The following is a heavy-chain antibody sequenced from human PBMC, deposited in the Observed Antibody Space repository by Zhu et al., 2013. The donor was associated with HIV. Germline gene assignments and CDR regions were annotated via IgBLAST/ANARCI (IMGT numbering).Heavy chain of an antibody. Sequence: QVQLVQSGPELKRPGSSVTVSCKASEGIFRRFAFSWVRQAPGQGLEWMGGAIPIFGAPRYAPKFQGRLTFTAVASTGTVYMELMSLRLEDTAVYYCARDDDEDSHDDAKYDLDYWGQGTLVTVSS. CDR3: ARDDDEDSHDDAKYDLDY. V-gene: IGHV1-69*01. CDR2: AIPIFGAP. D-gene: IGHD1-1*01. J-gene: IGHJ4*02. CDR1: EGIFRRFA.